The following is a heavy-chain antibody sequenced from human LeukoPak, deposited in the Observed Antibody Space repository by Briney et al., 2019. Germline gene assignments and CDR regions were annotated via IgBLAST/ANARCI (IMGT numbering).Heavy chain of an antibody. CDR3: ASLPRYYDSSGSYFQH. CDR2: ISSSGSTI. D-gene: IGHD3-22*01. Sequence: GGSLRLSCAASGSTFSDYYMSWIRQAPGKGLEWVSYISSSGSTIYYADSVKGRFTISRDNAKKSLYLQMNSLRAEDTAVYYCASLPRYYDSSGSYFQHWGQGTLVTVSS. J-gene: IGHJ1*01. CDR1: GSTFSDYY. V-gene: IGHV3-11*04.